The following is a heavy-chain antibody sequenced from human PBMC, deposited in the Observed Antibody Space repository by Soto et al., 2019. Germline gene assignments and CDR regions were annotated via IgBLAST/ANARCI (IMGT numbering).Heavy chain of an antibody. V-gene: IGHV3-11*01. Sequence: QVQLVESGGGLVKPGGSLRLSCAASGFTFSDYYMSWIRQAPGKGLEWVSYISSSGSTIYYADSVKGRFTISRDNARKSLYLQMNLLRAEDTAVYYCTRVFYSGTYPSWSDYWGQGTQVTVSS. D-gene: IGHD1-26*01. CDR3: TRVFYSGTYPSWSDY. J-gene: IGHJ4*02. CDR1: GFTFSDYY. CDR2: ISSSGSTI.